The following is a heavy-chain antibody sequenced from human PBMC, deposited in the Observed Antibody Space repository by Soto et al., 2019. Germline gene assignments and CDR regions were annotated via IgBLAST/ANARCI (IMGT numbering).Heavy chain of an antibody. J-gene: IGHJ6*02. Sequence: SQTMSLTCTVSGGSISGYYWSWIRQPPGKGLEWIGYMYNTGSTVYNPSFKSRVTISVDTSKNQFSLKLNSVTAADTAVYYCARDLWGYCGTDCYPLDVWGQGTTVTVSS. CDR2: MYNTGST. D-gene: IGHD2-21*02. V-gene: IGHV4-59*01. CDR3: ARDLWGYCGTDCYPLDV. CDR1: GGSISGYY.